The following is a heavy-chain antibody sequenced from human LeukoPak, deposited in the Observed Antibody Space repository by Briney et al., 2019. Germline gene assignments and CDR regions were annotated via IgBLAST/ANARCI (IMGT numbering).Heavy chain of an antibody. CDR3: ARIYSSSSGGHYYYYYMDV. CDR2: IYTSGST. J-gene: IGHJ6*03. Sequence: PSETLSLTCTVSGGSISSYYWSWIRQPAGKGLEWIERIYTSGSTNYNPSLKSRVTMSVDTSKNQFSLKLSSVTAADTAVYYCARIYSSSSGGHYYYYYMDVWGKGTTVTVSS. V-gene: IGHV4-4*07. CDR1: GGSISSYY. D-gene: IGHD6-6*01.